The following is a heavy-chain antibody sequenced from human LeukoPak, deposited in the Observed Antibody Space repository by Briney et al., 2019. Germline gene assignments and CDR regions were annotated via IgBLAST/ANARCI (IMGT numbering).Heavy chain of an antibody. V-gene: IGHV3-48*01. Sequence: GGSLRLSCAASGFTFSSYSMNWVRQAPGRGLEWVSYISSSSSTIYYSDSVKGRFTISRDNAKNSLYLQMNSLRAEDTAVYFCSRNPTAYNWFDPWGQGTLVTVSS. D-gene: IGHD1-14*01. CDR2: ISSSSSTI. CDR3: SRNPTAYNWFDP. J-gene: IGHJ5*02. CDR1: GFTFSSYS.